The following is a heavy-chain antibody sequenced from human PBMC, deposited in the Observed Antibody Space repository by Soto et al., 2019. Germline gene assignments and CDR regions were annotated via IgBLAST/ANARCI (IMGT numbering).Heavy chain of an antibody. CDR2: INGRGNYI. V-gene: IGHV3-21*01. J-gene: IGHJ4*02. D-gene: IGHD1-26*01. CDR3: VREDGKVGTNSAFDY. CDR1: GFTFSTYT. Sequence: PGGSLRLSCASSGFTFSTYTMNWVRQAPWKGLEWVSSINGRGNYIYYAESVKGRFTISRDNAKNSLYLQMDRLRAEDTALYYCVREDGKVGTNSAFDYWGLGALVTVSS.